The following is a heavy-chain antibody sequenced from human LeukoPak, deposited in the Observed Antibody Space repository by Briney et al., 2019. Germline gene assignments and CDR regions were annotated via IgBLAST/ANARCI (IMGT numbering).Heavy chain of an antibody. J-gene: IGHJ4*02. Sequence: SETLSLTCTVSGDSNTDYYWSWLRQPPGKGLEWIGYIYYRGGTNYNPSLESRVTISGDRSKNDFSPRLTSASAADTAVYYCARGRLIVAPGVYCFENWGQGTLVTVSS. CDR3: ARGRLIVAPGVYCFEN. V-gene: IGHV4-59*08. D-gene: IGHD5-12*01. CDR1: GDSNTDYY. CDR2: IYYRGGT.